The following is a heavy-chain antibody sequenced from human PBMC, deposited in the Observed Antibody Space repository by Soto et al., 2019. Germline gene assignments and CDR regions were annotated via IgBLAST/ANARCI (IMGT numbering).Heavy chain of an antibody. CDR3: ARDRGGSTSGVPFSPYFIDV. V-gene: IGHV1-46*02. J-gene: IGHJ6*03. CDR1: GYTFNDYY. CDR2: LNPRDQST. D-gene: IGHD6-6*01. Sequence: QVQLVQSGAEVWKPGASVKVSCKASGYTFNDYYIHWVRQAPGQGLEWMGMLNPRDQSTKFAPKSRDRISMTRDTATTTVYMEVNRLRSDDTAVYFCARDRGGSTSGVPFSPYFIDVWGKGTTVIVS.